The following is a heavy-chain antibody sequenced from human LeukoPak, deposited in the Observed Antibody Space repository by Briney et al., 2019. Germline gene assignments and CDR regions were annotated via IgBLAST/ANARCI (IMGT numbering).Heavy chain of an antibody. CDR3: AKDLSSGPPYSMDV. V-gene: IGHV3-9*01. J-gene: IGHJ6*02. Sequence: PGGSLRLSCAASGLTFDDYAMHWVRQAPGKGLEWVSSVSWNSSSLGYADSVKGRFTISRDNAKNSLYLQMNSLSTEDTALYYCAKDLSSGPPYSMDVWGQGTTVTVSS. CDR2: VSWNSSSL. CDR1: GLTFDDYA. D-gene: IGHD3-22*01.